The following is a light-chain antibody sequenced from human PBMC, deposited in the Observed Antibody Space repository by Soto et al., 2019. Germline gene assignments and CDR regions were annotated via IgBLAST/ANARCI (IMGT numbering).Light chain of an antibody. CDR1: QSVSSY. CDR2: DAS. V-gene: IGKV3-11*01. CDR3: QQRSNWPPVWT. J-gene: IGKJ1*01. Sequence: PVTLSWSPGESATLSCRSSQSVSSYLAWYQQKPGQAPRLLIYDASNRATGIPARFSGSGSGTDFTLTISSLEPEDFAVYYCQQRSNWPPVWTFGQGTKVDIK.